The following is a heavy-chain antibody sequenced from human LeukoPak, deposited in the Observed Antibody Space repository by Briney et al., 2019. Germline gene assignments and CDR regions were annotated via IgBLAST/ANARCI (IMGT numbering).Heavy chain of an antibody. Sequence: ASVKVSCKASGYTFTSYGISWVRQAPGQGLEWMGWISAYNGNTNYTQKLQGRVTMTTDTSTSTAYMELRSLRSDDTAVYYCARDFPLVVGATTDYFDYWGQGTLVTVSS. V-gene: IGHV1-18*01. CDR1: GYTFTSYG. CDR2: ISAYNGNT. D-gene: IGHD1-26*01. J-gene: IGHJ4*02. CDR3: ARDFPLVVGATTDYFDY.